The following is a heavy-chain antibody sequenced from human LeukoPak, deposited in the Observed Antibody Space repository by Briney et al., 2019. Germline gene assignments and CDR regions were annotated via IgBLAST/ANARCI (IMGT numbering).Heavy chain of an antibody. V-gene: IGHV4-39*01. Sequence: SETLSLTCTVSGGSISSSSYYWGWIRQPPGKGLEWIGSIYYSGSTYYNPSLKSRVTISVDTSKNQFSLKLSSVTAADTAVYYCARQLGYYYASSGYYLTGYFDYWGQGTLVTVSS. CDR1: GGSISSSSYY. CDR2: IYYSGST. D-gene: IGHD3-22*01. CDR3: ARQLGYYYASSGYYLTGYFDY. J-gene: IGHJ4*02.